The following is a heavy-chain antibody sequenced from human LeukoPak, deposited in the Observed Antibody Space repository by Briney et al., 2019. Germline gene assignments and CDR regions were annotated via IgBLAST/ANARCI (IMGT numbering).Heavy chain of an antibody. V-gene: IGHV4-39*01. J-gene: IGHJ4*02. D-gene: IGHD6-13*01. CDR1: GGSISSSSYY. Sequence: SETLSLTCTVSGGSISSSSYYWGWIRQPPGKRLEWIGSIYYSGSTYYNPSLKSRVTISVDTSKNQFSLKLSSVTAADTAVYYCARSYSSSWYFDYWGQGTLVTVSS. CDR3: ARSYSSSWYFDY. CDR2: IYYSGST.